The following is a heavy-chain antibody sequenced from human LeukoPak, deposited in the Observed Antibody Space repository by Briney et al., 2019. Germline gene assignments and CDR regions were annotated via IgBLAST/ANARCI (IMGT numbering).Heavy chain of an antibody. D-gene: IGHD3-22*01. J-gene: IGHJ5*02. CDR2: IFYSGST. Sequence: PSETLSLTCSVSGGSISSKNYYWGWIRQPPGKGPEWIGSIFYSGSTTYNPSLKSRVTISIDTSKNQFSLKLSSVTAADTAVYYCARRTLRPYYYDSSGYYFRNWFDPWGQGTLVTVSS. V-gene: IGHV4-39*07. CDR1: GGSISSKNYY. CDR3: ARRTLRPYYYDSSGYYFRNWFDP.